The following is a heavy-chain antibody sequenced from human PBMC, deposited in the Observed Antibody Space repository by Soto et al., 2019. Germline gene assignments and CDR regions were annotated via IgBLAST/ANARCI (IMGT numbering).Heavy chain of an antibody. V-gene: IGHV3-73*02. CDR1: GFSFSGSA. CDR3: XXXXXXXXXXXXXXTVDSASIDQ. D-gene: IGHD2-21*01. CDR2: IRSKTHNHAT. Sequence: EVQLVESGGGVVQPGGSLKLSCAASGFSFSGSAMHWVRQASGKGLEWVGRIRSKTHNHATAYAASVEGRFTISRDDSTNTAYLQMNSLXXXXXXXXXXXXXXXXXXXXXXXXTVDSASIDQWGQGTLVTVSS. J-gene: IGHJ4*02.